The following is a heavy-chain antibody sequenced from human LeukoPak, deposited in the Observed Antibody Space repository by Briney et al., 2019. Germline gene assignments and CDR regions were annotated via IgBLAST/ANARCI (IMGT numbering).Heavy chain of an antibody. CDR2: INHSGSN. CDR3: ARKRITMVRGVMVFDY. V-gene: IGHV4-34*01. CDR1: GGSFSGYY. J-gene: IGHJ4*02. Sequence: SETLSLTCAVYGGSFSGYYWSWIRQPPGKGLEWIGEINHSGSNNYNPSLKSRVTISVDTSKNEFSLKLSSVTAADTAVYYCARKRITMVRGVMVFDYWGQGTLVTVSS. D-gene: IGHD3-10*01.